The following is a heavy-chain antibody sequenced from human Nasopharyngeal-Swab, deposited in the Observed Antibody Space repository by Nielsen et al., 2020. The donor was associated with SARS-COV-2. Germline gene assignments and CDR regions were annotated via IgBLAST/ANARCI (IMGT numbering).Heavy chain of an antibody. V-gene: IGHV3-49*01. D-gene: IGHD1-26*01. CDR3: AKSVGSFYGQGAFDI. CDR2: IRSKTCGGAP. J-gene: IGHJ3*02. CDR1: GFTFGDYA. Sequence: GESLKISCTTSGFTFGDYAMSWFRQAPGKGLAWVGFIRSKTCGGAPEYAASVKGRLTIPRDGAESIAYLQMNSPKTEDTGVYYCAKSVGSFYGQGAFDIWGQGTMVTVSS.